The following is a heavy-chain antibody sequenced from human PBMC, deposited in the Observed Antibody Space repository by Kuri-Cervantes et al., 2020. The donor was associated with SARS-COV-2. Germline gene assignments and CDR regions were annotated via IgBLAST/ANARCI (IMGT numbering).Heavy chain of an antibody. Sequence: SVKVSCKASGGTFSSYAISWVRQAPGQGLEWMGGIIPIFGTANYAQKFQGRVTITADESTSTAYMELSSLRSEDTAVYYCARGWAGSGSYYNPRDYWGQGTLVTVSS. D-gene: IGHD3-10*01. J-gene: IGHJ4*02. CDR3: ARGWAGSGSYYNPRDY. CDR2: IIPIFGTA. CDR1: GGTFSSYA. V-gene: IGHV1-69*13.